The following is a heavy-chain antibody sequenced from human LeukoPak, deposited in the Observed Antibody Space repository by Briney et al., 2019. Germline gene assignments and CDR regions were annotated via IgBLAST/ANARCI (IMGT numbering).Heavy chain of an antibody. V-gene: IGHV5-51*01. Sequence: GESLKISCKRSGYSFTSYWIGWVRQMPGKGLEWMGFIYPGDSHTRYSPSFQGQVTISGGKSISTAYLQWSSLKASDTAMYYCARERGGNFDYWGQGTLVTVSS. J-gene: IGHJ4*02. CDR2: IYPGDSHT. D-gene: IGHD3-16*01. CDR3: ARERGGNFDY. CDR1: GYSFTSYW.